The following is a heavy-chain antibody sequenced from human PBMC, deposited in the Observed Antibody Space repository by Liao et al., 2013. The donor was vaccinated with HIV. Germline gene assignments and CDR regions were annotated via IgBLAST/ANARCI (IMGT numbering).Heavy chain of an antibody. V-gene: IGHV4-4*07. CDR1: GGSISSYY. CDR3: ARTDQYYDFWNGYENWFDP. J-gene: IGHJ5*02. CDR2: IYSSGSA. D-gene: IGHD3-3*01. Sequence: QLQLQESGPGLVKPSETLSLTCTVSGGSISSYYWTWIRQPPGKGLEWIGRIYSSGSANYNPSLKSRVTMSVDTSKNQFSLKLSSVTAADTAVYYCARTDQYYDFWNGYENWFDPWGQGTLVTVSS.